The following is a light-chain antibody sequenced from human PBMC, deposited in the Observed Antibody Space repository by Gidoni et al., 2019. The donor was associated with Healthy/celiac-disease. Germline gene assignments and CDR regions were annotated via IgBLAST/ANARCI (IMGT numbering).Light chain of an antibody. CDR3: QQSYSTLYT. Sequence: DIQMTQSPSSLSASVGDRVTITCRASQSISSYLNWYQQKPGKAPKLLIYAASSLQIGVPSSFSGSGSGTDFTLTISSLQPEDFATYYCQQSYSTLYTFGQGTKLEIK. J-gene: IGKJ2*01. CDR2: AAS. V-gene: IGKV1-39*01. CDR1: QSISSY.